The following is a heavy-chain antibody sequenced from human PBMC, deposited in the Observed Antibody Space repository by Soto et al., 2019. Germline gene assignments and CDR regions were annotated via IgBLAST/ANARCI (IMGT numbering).Heavy chain of an antibody. V-gene: IGHV3-23*01. D-gene: IGHD6-19*01. Sequence: PGGCLRLSCAASGFIFSNYAMTWVRQAPGKGPEWVSTFTSGGSTYYRDTVKGRFTISRDNSKNTLYLQMNSLRAEDTAVYYCARTDKYNSQSSGWANRFDYWGQGTLVTVSS. CDR1: GFIFSNYA. CDR2: FTSGGST. CDR3: ARTDKYNSQSSGWANRFDY. J-gene: IGHJ4*02.